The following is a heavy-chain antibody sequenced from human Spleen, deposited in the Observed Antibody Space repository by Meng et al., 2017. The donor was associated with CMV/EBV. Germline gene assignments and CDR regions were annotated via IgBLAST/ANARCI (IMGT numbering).Heavy chain of an antibody. CDR3: ARDYYGSGQLDP. D-gene: IGHD3-10*01. J-gene: IGHJ5*02. V-gene: IGHV3-30*19. Sequence: GESLKISCAASGFSFSSYGMHWVRQAPGTGLEWVSVIWYDGSNKYYADSVKGRFTISRDNSKNTLYLQMNSLRAEDTAVYYCARDYYGSGQLDPWGQGTLVTVSS. CDR2: IWYDGSNK. CDR1: GFSFSSYG.